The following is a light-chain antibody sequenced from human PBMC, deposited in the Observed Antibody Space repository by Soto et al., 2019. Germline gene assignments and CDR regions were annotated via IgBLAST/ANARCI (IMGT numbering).Light chain of an antibody. CDR3: HSYGIKLRSPV. V-gene: IGLV1-40*01. J-gene: IGLJ2*01. CDR2: ANN. CDR1: NSNIGAGYD. Sequence: QSVLTQPPSVSGAPGQRVTISCSGNNSNIGAGYDVHWYQQLPGTPPRLIIHANNNRPSVVPVRFSGSKSGTSASLAITGLQADEEADYHCHSYGIKLRSPVFGGGTKLTVL.